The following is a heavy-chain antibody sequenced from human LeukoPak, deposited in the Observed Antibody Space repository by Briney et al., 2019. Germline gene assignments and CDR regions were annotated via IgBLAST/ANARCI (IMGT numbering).Heavy chain of an antibody. CDR3: ARGNSSRYSLNWFDP. D-gene: IGHD3-22*01. V-gene: IGHV3-21*01. Sequence: GGSLRLSCAASGFTFSSYSMNWVRPAPGQGLEGGLSISSSRSYKSYAHSVKGRFTISRDNAKNSVYLQMNSLRAEDTAVYYCARGNSSRYSLNWFDPWGQGTLVTVSS. CDR1: GFTFSSYS. J-gene: IGHJ5*02. CDR2: ISSSRSYK.